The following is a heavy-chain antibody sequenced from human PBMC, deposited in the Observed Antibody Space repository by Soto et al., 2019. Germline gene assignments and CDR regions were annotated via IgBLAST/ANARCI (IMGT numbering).Heavy chain of an antibody. D-gene: IGHD2-8*01. V-gene: IGHV3-33*01. CDR3: ARVRNNNDKRLDV. Sequence: QEQLVESGGGMVHPGTSLRLSCVTSGISLTAHGMHSVRQAPGKGLEWVALSWYDGKTFYGDSVKGRFTISRDTSTVFLDMRSLRPDDTAVYFCARVRNNNDKRLDVWGQGTTVIVS. CDR1: GISLTAHG. J-gene: IGHJ6*02. CDR2: SWYDGKT.